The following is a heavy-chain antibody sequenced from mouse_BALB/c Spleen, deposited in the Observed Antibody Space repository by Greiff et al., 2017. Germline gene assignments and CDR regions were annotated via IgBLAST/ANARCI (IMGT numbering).Heavy chain of an antibody. D-gene: IGHD1-1*01. CDR3: ARNYGSRNYAMDY. V-gene: IGHV5-15*02. J-gene: IGHJ4*01. CDR1: GFTFSDYG. Sequence: DVMLVESGGGLVQPGGSRKLSCAASGFTFSDYGMAWVRQAPGKGPEWVAFISNLAYSIYYADTVTGRFTISRENAKNTLYLEMSSLRSEDTAMYYCARNYGSRNYAMDYWGQGTSVTVSS. CDR2: ISNLAYSI.